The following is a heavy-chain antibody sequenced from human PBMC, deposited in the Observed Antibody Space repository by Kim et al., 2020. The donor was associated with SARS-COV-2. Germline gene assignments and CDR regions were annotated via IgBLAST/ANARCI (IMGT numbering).Heavy chain of an antibody. D-gene: IGHD1-26*01. V-gene: IGHV3-30*04. Sequence: GSLRLSCAASGFTFSSYAMHWVRQAPGKGLEWVAVISYDGSNKYYVDSVKGRFTISRDNSKNTLYLQMNSLRAEDTAVYYCATLNSGSYYGTFDYWGQGTLVTVSS. CDR1: GFTFSSYA. J-gene: IGHJ4*02. CDR2: ISYDGSNK. CDR3: ATLNSGSYYGTFDY.